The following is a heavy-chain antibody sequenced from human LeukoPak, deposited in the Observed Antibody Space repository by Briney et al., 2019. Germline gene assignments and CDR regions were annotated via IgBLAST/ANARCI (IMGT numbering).Heavy chain of an antibody. Sequence: SVKVSCKASGGTFSSYTISWVRKAPGQGLEWMGGIIPIFGTANYAQKFQGRVTITADESTSTAYMELSSLRSEDTAVYYCARVAAVASKGHFDYWGQGTLVTVSP. D-gene: IGHD6-19*01. J-gene: IGHJ4*02. CDR1: GGTFSSYT. V-gene: IGHV1-69*01. CDR2: IIPIFGTA. CDR3: ARVAAVASKGHFDY.